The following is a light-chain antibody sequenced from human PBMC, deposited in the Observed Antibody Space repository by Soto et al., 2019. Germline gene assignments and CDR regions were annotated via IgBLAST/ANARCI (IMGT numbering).Light chain of an antibody. J-gene: IGKJ1*01. CDR1: QSVSSN. Sequence: EIVMTQSPATLSVSPGERATLSCRASQSVSSNLAWYQQKLGQAPRLLIYGASTRATGIPARFSGSGSGTEFTLTIGSLQSEDFAVYYCQRYNNWPPVTFGQGTKVEIK. CDR2: GAS. CDR3: QRYNNWPPVT. V-gene: IGKV3-15*01.